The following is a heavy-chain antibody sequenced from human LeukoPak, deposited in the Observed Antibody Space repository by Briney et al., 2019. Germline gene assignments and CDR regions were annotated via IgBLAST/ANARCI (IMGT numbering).Heavy chain of an antibody. J-gene: IGHJ6*03. Sequence: ASVKVSCKACGYTFTSYDINWVRQATGQGLEWMGWMNPNSGNTGYAQKFQGRVTMTRNTSISTAYMELSSLRSEDTAVYYCARGRRIVRGVIITSSYYYYMDVWGKGTTVTVSS. CDR3: ARGRRIVRGVIITSSYYYYMDV. D-gene: IGHD3-10*01. V-gene: IGHV1-8*01. CDR1: GYTFTSYD. CDR2: MNPNSGNT.